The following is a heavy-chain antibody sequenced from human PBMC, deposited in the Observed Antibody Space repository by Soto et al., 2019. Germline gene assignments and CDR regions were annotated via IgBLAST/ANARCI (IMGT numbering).Heavy chain of an antibody. D-gene: IGHD3-10*01. CDR2: ISGSGGST. Sequence: GGSLRLSCAASGFTFSSYAMSWVRQAPGKGLEWVSAISGSGGSTYYADSVKGRFTISRDNSKNTLYLQMNSLRAEDTAVYYCAKAQRRPKITMVRGVIMVYWGQGTLVTVSS. CDR3: AKAQRRPKITMVRGVIMVY. CDR1: GFTFSSYA. V-gene: IGHV3-23*01. J-gene: IGHJ4*02.